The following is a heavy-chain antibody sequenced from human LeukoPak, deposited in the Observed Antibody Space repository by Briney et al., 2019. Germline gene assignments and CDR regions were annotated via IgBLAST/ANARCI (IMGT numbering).Heavy chain of an antibody. CDR1: GFTFSSYG. D-gene: IGHD3-22*01. J-gene: IGHJ6*03. V-gene: IGHV3-30*02. CDR2: IRYDGSNK. CDR3: AKGHYDKDYYYYYMDV. Sequence: GGSLRLSCAASGFTFSSYGMHWVRQAPGKGLEWVAFIRYDGSNKYYADSVKGRFTISRDNSKNTLYLQMNSLRAEDTAVYYCAKGHYDKDYYYYYMDVWGKGTTVTVSS.